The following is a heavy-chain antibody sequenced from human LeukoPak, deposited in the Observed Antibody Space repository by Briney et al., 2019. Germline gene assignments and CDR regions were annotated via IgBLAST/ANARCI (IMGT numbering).Heavy chain of an antibody. CDR1: GFTFSDYE. Sequence: GGSLRLSCAASGFTFSDYEINWVRQAPGKGLEWVSCISTSGSTTYYADSVKGRFTISRENAKNSLFLQMNTLTVEDTAVYYCARGALHVFDYWGQGTPVTVSS. D-gene: IGHD3-10*02. CDR3: ARGALHVFDY. J-gene: IGHJ4*02. CDR2: ISTSGSTT. V-gene: IGHV3-48*03.